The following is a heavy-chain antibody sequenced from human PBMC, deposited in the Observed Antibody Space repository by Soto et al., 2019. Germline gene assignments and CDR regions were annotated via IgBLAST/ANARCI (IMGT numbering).Heavy chain of an antibody. V-gene: IGHV1-2*02. J-gene: IGHJ1*01. Sequence: QVQLVQSGPEVKKPGASVKVSCKASGYTFTGYYIHWVRQAPGQGLEWMGWINPHSGGTNSAQKFEGRVTMTRDTSISTAYMELSRLRSDDTAVYYCARDGGDYGDSEYFQHWGQGNLVAVSS. CDR1: GYTFTGYY. D-gene: IGHD4-17*01. CDR3: ARDGGDYGDSEYFQH. CDR2: INPHSGGT.